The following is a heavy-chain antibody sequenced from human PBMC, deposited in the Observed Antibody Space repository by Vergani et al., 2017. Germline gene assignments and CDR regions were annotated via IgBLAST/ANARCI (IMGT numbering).Heavy chain of an antibody. J-gene: IGHJ4*02. CDR3: ARALQHSVSYGHFDY. D-gene: IGHD1-26*01. Sequence: EVQLVESGGGLVKPGGSLRLSCAASGFTFSSYSMNWVRQAPGKGLEWVSSISSSSSYIYYADSVKGRFTISRDNAKNSLYLQMNSLRAEDTAVYYCARALQHSVSYGHFDYWGQGTLVTVSS. V-gene: IGHV3-21*01. CDR1: GFTFSSYS. CDR2: ISSSSSYI.